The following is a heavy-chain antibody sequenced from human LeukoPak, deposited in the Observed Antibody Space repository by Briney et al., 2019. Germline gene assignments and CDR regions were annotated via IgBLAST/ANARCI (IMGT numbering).Heavy chain of an antibody. J-gene: IGHJ4*02. D-gene: IGHD1-14*01. CDR1: GYTFISYD. V-gene: IGHV1-8*01. CDR3: AAGITGEYFDY. Sequence: PRASVKVSCKASGYTFISYDINWVRQATGQGLEWMGWMNPNSGNTGYAQKFQGRVTMTGNTSISTAYMELSSLRSEDTAVYYCAAGITGEYFDYWGQGTLVTVSS. CDR2: MNPNSGNT.